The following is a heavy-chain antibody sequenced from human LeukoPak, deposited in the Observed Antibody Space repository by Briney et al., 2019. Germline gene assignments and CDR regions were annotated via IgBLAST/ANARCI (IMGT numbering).Heavy chain of an antibody. CDR3: TTDRMIYATNWAVSWFDP. V-gene: IGHV3-74*01. J-gene: IGHJ5*02. Sequence: GGSLRLSCATSGFTFSTFWMHWVRQAPGKGLVWVSRINHDGSSTNYADSVKGRFTISRDNAKNTLYLQMNSLRAEDTAVYYCTTDRMIYATNWAVSWFDPWGQGTLVTVSS. D-gene: IGHD2-8*01. CDR1: GFTFSTFW. CDR2: INHDGSST.